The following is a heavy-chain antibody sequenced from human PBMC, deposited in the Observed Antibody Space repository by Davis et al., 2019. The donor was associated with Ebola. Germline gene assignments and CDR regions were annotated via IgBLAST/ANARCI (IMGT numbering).Heavy chain of an antibody. J-gene: IGHJ4*02. D-gene: IGHD6-19*01. CDR1: GFTVSSNY. CDR3: ARVGRDSSGWNDY. Sequence: GGSLRLSCAASGFTVSSNYMSWVRQAPGKGLEWVSVIYSGGSTYYADSVKGRFTISRHNSKNTLYLQMNSLRAEDTAVYYCARVGRDSSGWNDYWGQGTLVTVSS. V-gene: IGHV3-53*04. CDR2: IYSGGST.